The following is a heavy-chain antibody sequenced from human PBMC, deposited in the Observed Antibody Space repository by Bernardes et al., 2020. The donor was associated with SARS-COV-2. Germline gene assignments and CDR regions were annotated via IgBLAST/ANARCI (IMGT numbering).Heavy chain of an antibody. Sequence: GGSLRLSCAASGFTFSSYAMSWVRQAPGKGLEWVSAISGSGGSTYYADSVKGRFTISRDNSKNTLYLQMNSLRAEDTAVYYCAKDSRVYSSSWAFDYWGQGTLVTVSS. CDR1: GFTFSSYA. V-gene: IGHV3-23*01. J-gene: IGHJ4*02. CDR3: AKDSRVYSSSWAFDY. CDR2: ISGSGGST. D-gene: IGHD6-13*01.